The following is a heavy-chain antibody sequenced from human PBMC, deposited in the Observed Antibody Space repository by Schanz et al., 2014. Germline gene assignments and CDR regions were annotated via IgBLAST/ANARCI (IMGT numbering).Heavy chain of an antibody. CDR2: ISGYTGNT. CDR1: GYTFTTYA. CDR3: AETEDYMLADAYSRLDP. V-gene: IGHV1-18*01. D-gene: IGHD2-21*01. J-gene: IGHJ5*02. Sequence: QVQLVQSGAEVKKPGASVRVSCKASGYTFTTYAMSWVRQAPGQGLEWVGWISGYTGNTKYGQKVQGRVTMTADTSTNTAYMELTSLGSDDPAVYCCAETEDYMLADAYSRLDPWGQGTLVTVSS.